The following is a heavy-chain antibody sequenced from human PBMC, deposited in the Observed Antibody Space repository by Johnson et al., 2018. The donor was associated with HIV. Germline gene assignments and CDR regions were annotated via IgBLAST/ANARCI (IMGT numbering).Heavy chain of an antibody. V-gene: IGHV3-33*01. J-gene: IGHJ3*02. CDR3: ARGAPPTWYSSSWRGGAFDI. D-gene: IGHD6-13*01. CDR1: GFTFSSYG. Sequence: VQLVESGGRVVPPGRSLRLSCAASGFTFSSYGMHWVRQAPGKGLEWVAVIWYDGSNKYYADSVKGRFTISRDNSKNTLYLQMNSLRAEDTAVYYCARGAPPTWYSSSWRGGAFDIWGQGTMVTVSS. CDR2: IWYDGSNK.